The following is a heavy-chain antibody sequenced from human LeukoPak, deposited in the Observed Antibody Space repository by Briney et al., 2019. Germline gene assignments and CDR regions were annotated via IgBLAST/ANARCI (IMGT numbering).Heavy chain of an antibody. D-gene: IGHD3-3*01. CDR3: ATREGGVVHAFEI. Sequence: ASVKVSCEVSGYTLTELSMHWVRQAPGKGLEWMGGFDPEDGETIYAQKFQGRVTMTEDTSTDTAYMELSSLRSEDTAVYYCATREGGVVHAFEIWGQGTMVTVSS. CDR1: GYTLTELS. CDR2: FDPEDGET. J-gene: IGHJ3*02. V-gene: IGHV1-24*01.